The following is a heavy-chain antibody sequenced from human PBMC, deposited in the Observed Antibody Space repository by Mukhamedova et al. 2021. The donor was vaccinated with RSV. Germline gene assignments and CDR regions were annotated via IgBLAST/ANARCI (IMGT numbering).Heavy chain of an antibody. Sequence: GKGLEWVAVISYDGSNEYYADSVKGRFTISRDNSKNTLYLQMNSLRAEDTAVYYCARDRVVPAAIDYWGQGTLVTVSS. CDR2: ISYDGSNE. CDR3: ARDRVVPAAIDY. J-gene: IGHJ4*02. D-gene: IGHD2-2*01. V-gene: IGHV3-30-3*01.